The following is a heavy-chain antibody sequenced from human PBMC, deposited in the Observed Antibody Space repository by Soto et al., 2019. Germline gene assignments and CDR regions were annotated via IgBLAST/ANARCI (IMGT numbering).Heavy chain of an antibody. D-gene: IGHD1-7*01. Sequence: PGGSLRLSCAASVFTFSGSAMHWVRQASGKGLEWVGRIRSKSNSYATAYAASVKGRFTISRDDSKNTAYLQMISLKTEDTAVYYCTRSVTGTIAHFDYWGQGTLVTVSS. V-gene: IGHV3-73*01. CDR2: IRSKSNSYAT. J-gene: IGHJ4*02. CDR3: TRSVTGTIAHFDY. CDR1: VFTFSGSA.